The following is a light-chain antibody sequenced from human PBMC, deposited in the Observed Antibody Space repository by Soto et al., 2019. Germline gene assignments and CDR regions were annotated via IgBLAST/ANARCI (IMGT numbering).Light chain of an antibody. CDR2: GAS. V-gene: IGKV3-20*01. CDR3: QQYGSSPPALT. Sequence: EIVMTQSPATLSVSPGERATLSCRASQSVSSYLAWYQQKPGQAPRLLIYGASSRATGIPDRFSGSGSGTDFTLTISRLEPEDFAVYYCQQYGSSPPALTFGGGTKVDIK. J-gene: IGKJ4*01. CDR1: QSVSSY.